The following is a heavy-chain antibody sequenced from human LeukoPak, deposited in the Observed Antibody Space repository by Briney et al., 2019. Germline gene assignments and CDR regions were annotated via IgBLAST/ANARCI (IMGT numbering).Heavy chain of an antibody. J-gene: IGHJ5*02. D-gene: IGHD2-2*01. Sequence: GSSVKVSCKASGGTFSSYAISWVRQAPGQGLEWMGGIIPIFGTANYAQKFQGRVTITTDESTSTAYMELSSLRSEDTAVYYCARAAAGVVPAAIAWFDPWAREPWSPSPQ. CDR3: ARAAAGVVPAAIAWFDP. CDR1: GGTFSSYA. V-gene: IGHV1-69*05. CDR2: IIPIFGTA.